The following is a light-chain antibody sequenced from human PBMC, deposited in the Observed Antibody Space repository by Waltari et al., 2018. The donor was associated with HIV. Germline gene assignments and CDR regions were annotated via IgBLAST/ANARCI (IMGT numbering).Light chain of an antibody. V-gene: IGLV3-21*02. Sequence: SYVLTQPPSVSVATGQPATITCGGSRRGSKSVHWYQQKPGQAPVLVVQDDSDRPSRIPERFSGSNSGDTATLAISKVEAGDEADYYCQVWEITDDHVVFGGGTKLTVL. CDR2: DDS. CDR3: QVWEITDDHVV. J-gene: IGLJ2*01. CDR1: RRGSKS.